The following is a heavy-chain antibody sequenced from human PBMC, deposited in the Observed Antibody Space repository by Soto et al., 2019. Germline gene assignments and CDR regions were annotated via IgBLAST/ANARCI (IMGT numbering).Heavy chain of an antibody. CDR1: GFTFSSYG. V-gene: IGHV3-33*01. Sequence: QVQLVESGGGVVQPGRSLRLSCAASGFTFSSYGMHWVRQAPGKGLEWVAVIWYDGSNKYYADSVKGRFTISRDNSKNTLYLQMNSLRAEDTAVYYCARAPLPDYYGSGSSKKDAFDIWGQGTMVTVSS. D-gene: IGHD3-10*01. J-gene: IGHJ3*02. CDR3: ARAPLPDYYGSGSSKKDAFDI. CDR2: IWYDGSNK.